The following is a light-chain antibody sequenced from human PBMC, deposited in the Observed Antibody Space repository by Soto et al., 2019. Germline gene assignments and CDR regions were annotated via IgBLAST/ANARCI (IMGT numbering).Light chain of an antibody. Sequence: QSVLTQPASVPGSPGQSITISCSGSSSDVGGYNAVSWYQQHPGKAPKLVIYDVSDRPSGISSRFSASKSGNTASLTISGLQAEDEADYYCSSYATGGSSVFGTGSKVTVL. CDR2: DVS. V-gene: IGLV2-14*03. J-gene: IGLJ1*01. CDR1: SSDVGGYNA. CDR3: SSYATGGSSV.